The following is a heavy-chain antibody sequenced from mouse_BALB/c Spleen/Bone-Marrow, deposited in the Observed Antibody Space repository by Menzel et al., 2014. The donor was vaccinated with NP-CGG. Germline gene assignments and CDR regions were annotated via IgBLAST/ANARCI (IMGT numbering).Heavy chain of an antibody. CDR2: IYPGDGDT. CDR1: GYTFTSYW. D-gene: IGHD1-2*01. CDR3: ARGDTATWMAY. J-gene: IGHJ3*01. V-gene: IGHV1-87*01. Sequence: QVQLKESGAELARPGASVKLSCKASGYTFTSYWMQWVKQRPGQGLEWIGAIYPGDGDTRYTQKFKGKATLTADKSSSTAYMQLSSLASEDSAVYYCARGDTATWMAYWGQGTLVTVSA.